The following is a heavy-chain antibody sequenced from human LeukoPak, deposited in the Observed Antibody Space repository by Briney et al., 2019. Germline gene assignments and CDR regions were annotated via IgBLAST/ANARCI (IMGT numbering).Heavy chain of an antibody. Sequence: GGSLRLSCAASGFTFSSYGMHWVRQAPGKGLEWVAVIWYDGSDQYYADSVKGRFTISRDNSKSTLYLQMNSLRADDTAVYYCARDGYSSGWYPDYWGQGTLVAVSS. CDR2: IWYDGSDQ. CDR3: ARDGYSSGWYPDY. D-gene: IGHD6-19*01. CDR1: GFTFSSYG. V-gene: IGHV3-33*01. J-gene: IGHJ4*02.